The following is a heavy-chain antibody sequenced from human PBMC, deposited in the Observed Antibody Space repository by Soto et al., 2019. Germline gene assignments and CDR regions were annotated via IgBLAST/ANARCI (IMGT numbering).Heavy chain of an antibody. CDR1: GFRFNDYY. Sequence: LRLSCAAAGFRFNDYYMTWIRQAPGKGLEWVSYISSGSSTIYYAHSVKGRFTISRDNAKNSLYLQMNSLRAEDTAVYYCATSSGALAASFPYYFDYWGQGTLVTAPQ. CDR3: ATSSGALAASFPYYFDY. V-gene: IGHV3-11*01. D-gene: IGHD6-25*01. CDR2: ISSGSSTI. J-gene: IGHJ4*02.